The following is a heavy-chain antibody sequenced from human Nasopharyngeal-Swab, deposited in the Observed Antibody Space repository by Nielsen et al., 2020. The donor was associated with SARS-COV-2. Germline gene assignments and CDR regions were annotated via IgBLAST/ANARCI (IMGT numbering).Heavy chain of an antibody. CDR1: GGSISSSSYY. J-gene: IGHJ4*02. CDR3: ARGAYGGYLFRYYFDY. V-gene: IGHV4-39*01. Sequence: SETLSLTCTVSGGSISSSSYYWGWIRQPPGKGLEWIGSIYYSGSTYYNPSLKSRVTISVDTSKNQFSLKLSSVTAADTAVYYCARGAYGGYLFRYYFDYWGQGTLVTVSS. CDR2: IYYSGST. D-gene: IGHD4-23*01.